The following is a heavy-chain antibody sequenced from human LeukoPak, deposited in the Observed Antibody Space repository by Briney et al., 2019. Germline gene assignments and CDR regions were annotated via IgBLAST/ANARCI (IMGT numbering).Heavy chain of an antibody. V-gene: IGHV3-23*01. Sequence: GSLRLSCAASGFTFSSYAMSWVRQAPGKGLEWVSAISGSGGSTYYADSVKGRFTISRDNSKNTLYLQMNSLRAEDTAVYYCAKDPHYYDSSLGDGDAFDIWGQGTMVTVSS. CDR3: AKDPHYYDSSLGDGDAFDI. D-gene: IGHD3-22*01. CDR2: ISGSGGST. J-gene: IGHJ3*02. CDR1: GFTFSSYA.